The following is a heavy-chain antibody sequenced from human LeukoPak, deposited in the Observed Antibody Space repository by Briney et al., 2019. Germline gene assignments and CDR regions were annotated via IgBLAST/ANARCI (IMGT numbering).Heavy chain of an antibody. CDR3: AKDRGSLGTYFDS. J-gene: IGHJ4*02. CDR1: GFTFSSYG. Sequence: GGSLRLSCAASGFTFSSYGMHWVRQAPGKGLEWVAVIWYDGSNKYYADSVKGRFTISRDNSKNTLYLQMSSLRAKDTTVYDCAKDRGSLGTYFDSWGQGTLVTVSS. D-gene: IGHD1-26*01. V-gene: IGHV3-33*06. CDR2: IWYDGSNK.